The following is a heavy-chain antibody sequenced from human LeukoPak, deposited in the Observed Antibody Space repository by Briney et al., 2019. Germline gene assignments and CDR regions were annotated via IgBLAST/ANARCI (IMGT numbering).Heavy chain of an antibody. V-gene: IGHV4-59*12. D-gene: IGHD3-10*01. CDR3: ARERLVRGVPDAFDI. CDR2: IYYSGST. J-gene: IGHJ3*02. Sequence: PSETLSLTSTVSGGSISSYYWSWIRQPPGKGLEWIGYIYYSGSTNYNPSLKSRVTISVDTSKNQFSLKLSSVTAADTAVYYCARERLVRGVPDAFDIWGQGTVVTVSS. CDR1: GGSISSYY.